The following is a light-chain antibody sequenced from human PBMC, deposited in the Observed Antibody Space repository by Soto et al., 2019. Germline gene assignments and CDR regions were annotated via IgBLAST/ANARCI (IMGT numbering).Light chain of an antibody. Sequence: EIVLTQSPATPSLSPGERASLPCRASQSVSSYLAWYQQKPGQAPRLLIYDASNRATGIPARFSGSGSGTDFTLTISSLEPEDFAVYYCQQRSNWPPGFTFGPGTKVDTK. J-gene: IGKJ3*01. V-gene: IGKV3-11*01. CDR2: DAS. CDR1: QSVSSY. CDR3: QQRSNWPPGFT.